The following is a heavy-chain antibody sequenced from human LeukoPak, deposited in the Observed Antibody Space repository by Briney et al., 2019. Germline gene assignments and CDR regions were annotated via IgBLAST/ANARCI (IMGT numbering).Heavy chain of an antibody. J-gene: IGHJ4*02. D-gene: IGHD3-3*01. V-gene: IGHV3-30*02. CDR3: AKDSYDFWSGTPGY. CDR1: GFTFSSYG. CDR2: IRYDGSNK. Sequence: GGSLRLSCAASGFTFSSYGMHWVRHGPGRGLEWVAFIRYDGSNKYYADSVKGRFTISRDNSKNTLYLQMNSLRAEDTAVYYCAKDSYDFWSGTPGYWGQGTLVTVSS.